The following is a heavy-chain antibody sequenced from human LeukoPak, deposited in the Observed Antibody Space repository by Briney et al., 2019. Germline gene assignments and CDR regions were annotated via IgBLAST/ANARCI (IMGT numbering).Heavy chain of an antibody. Sequence: GGSLRLSCAASGFTFSDYYMSWIRQAPGKGLEWVSYISSSGSTIYYADSVKGRFTISRDNAKSSLYLQMNSLRAEDTAVYYCARDWVYYDSSGYWTGGFDYWGQGTLVTVSS. CDR3: ARDWVYYDSSGYWTGGFDY. J-gene: IGHJ4*01. V-gene: IGHV3-11*04. CDR1: GFTFSDYY. CDR2: ISSSGSTI. D-gene: IGHD3-22*01.